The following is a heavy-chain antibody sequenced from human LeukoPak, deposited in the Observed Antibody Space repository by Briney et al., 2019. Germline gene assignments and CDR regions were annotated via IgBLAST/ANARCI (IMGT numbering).Heavy chain of an antibody. V-gene: IGHV3-23*01. Sequence: GGSLRLSCAASGFTFSNYAMSWVRQAPGKGLEWVSGIFGSGDTTYYADSVKGRFTISRDNSKTTLYLQLNSLRAEDTAVYYCAKDPSGFSSSWYYFDYWGQGNLVTVSS. D-gene: IGHD6-13*01. CDR1: GFTFSNYA. CDR3: AKDPSGFSSSWYYFDY. J-gene: IGHJ4*02. CDR2: IFGSGDTT.